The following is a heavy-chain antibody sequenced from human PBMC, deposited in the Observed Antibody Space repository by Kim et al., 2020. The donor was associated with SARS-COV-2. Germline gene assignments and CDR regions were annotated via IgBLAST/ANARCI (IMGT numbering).Heavy chain of an antibody. V-gene: IGHV3-21*01. CDR2: ISSSSSYI. CDR3: ARVYCTNGVCYTLPGAFDY. Sequence: GGSLRLSCAASGFTFSSYSMNWVRQAPGKGLEWVSSISSSSSYIYYADSVKGRFTISRDNAKNSLYLQMNSLRAEDTAVYYCARVYCTNGVCYTLPGAFDYWGQGTLVTVSS. CDR1: GFTFSSYS. J-gene: IGHJ4*02. D-gene: IGHD2-8*01.